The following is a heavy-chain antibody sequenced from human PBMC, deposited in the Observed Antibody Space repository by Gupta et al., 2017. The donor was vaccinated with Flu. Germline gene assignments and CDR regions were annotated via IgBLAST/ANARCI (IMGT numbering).Heavy chain of an antibody. J-gene: IGHJ4*02. Sequence: HWVRQAPGQGLEWMGWIYPTTGGTNYAQKFQGRVTMTRDTSITTVYMELSRLRSDDTAVYYCASISGSYRNDYWGQGTLVTVSS. CDR3: ASISGSYRNDY. D-gene: IGHD1-26*01. V-gene: IGHV1-2*02. CDR2: IYPTTGGT.